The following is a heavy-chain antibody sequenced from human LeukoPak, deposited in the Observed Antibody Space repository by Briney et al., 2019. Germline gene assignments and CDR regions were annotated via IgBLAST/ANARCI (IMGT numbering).Heavy chain of an antibody. Sequence: GGSLRLSCAASGFTFSRYWMSWVRQAPGKGLEWVANIKEDGSEKSSVDSVKGRFTIYRDNAENSLYLQMNSVRAEDTTVYYCARGGIYIPPYYYYYMDVWGRGTTVTVSS. CDR3: ARGGIYIPPYYYYYMDV. J-gene: IGHJ6*03. D-gene: IGHD3-16*01. CDR1: GFTFSRYW. V-gene: IGHV3-7*01. CDR2: IKEDGSEK.